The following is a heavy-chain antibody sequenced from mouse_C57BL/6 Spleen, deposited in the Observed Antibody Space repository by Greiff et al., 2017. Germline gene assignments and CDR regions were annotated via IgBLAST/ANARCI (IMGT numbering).Heavy chain of an antibody. CDR1: GYAFSSSW. J-gene: IGHJ2*01. D-gene: IGHD2-3*01. Sequence: QVQLQQSGPELVKPGASVKISCKASGYAFSSSWMNWVKQRPGKGLEWIGRIYPGDGDTNYNGKFKGKATLTADKSSSTAYMQLSSLTSEDSAVYFCARSGDCYQGDYWGQGTTLTVSS. CDR2: IYPGDGDT. V-gene: IGHV1-82*01. CDR3: ARSGDCYQGDY.